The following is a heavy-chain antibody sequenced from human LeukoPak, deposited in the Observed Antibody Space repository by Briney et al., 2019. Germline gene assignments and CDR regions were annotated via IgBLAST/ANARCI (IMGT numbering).Heavy chain of an antibody. J-gene: IGHJ4*02. Sequence: QPGGSLRLSCAASGFTFSTYSMNWVRQVPGIGLEWVSYISSSSTIFYADSVKGRFTISRDNAKNSLYLQMNSLRDEDTAVYYCARMHYFDYWGQGTLVTVSS. V-gene: IGHV3-48*02. CDR1: GFTFSTYS. CDR3: ARMHYFDY. CDR2: ISSSSTI.